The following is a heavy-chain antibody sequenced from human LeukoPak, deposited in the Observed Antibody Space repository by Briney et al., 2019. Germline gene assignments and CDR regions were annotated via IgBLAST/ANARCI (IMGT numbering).Heavy chain of an antibody. CDR2: ISGSSSTI. D-gene: IGHD3-9*01. CDR1: GFTFSDHY. J-gene: IGHJ4*02. V-gene: IGHV3-48*01. Sequence: PGGSLRLSCAASGFTFSDHYMDSVPQAPGKGLEWVSYISGSSSTIYYADSVKGRFTISRDNAKNSLYLQMNSLRAEDTAVYYCVTNFDPDVDWGQGTLVAVSS. CDR3: VTNFDPDVD.